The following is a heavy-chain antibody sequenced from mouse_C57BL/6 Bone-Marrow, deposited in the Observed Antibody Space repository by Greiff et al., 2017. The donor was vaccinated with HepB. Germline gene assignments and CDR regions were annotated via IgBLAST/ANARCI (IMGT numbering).Heavy chain of an antibody. V-gene: IGHV1-69*01. Sequence: QVQLQQPGAELVMPGASVKLSCQASGYTFTSYWMHWVKQRPGQGLEWIGEIDPSDSYTNSNQKFKGKSTLTVDKSSSTAYMQLSSLTSEDSAVYYCARRWLPYAMDYWGQGTSVTVSS. D-gene: IGHD2-3*01. CDR2: IDPSDSYT. J-gene: IGHJ4*01. CDR3: ARRWLPYAMDY. CDR1: GYTFTSYW.